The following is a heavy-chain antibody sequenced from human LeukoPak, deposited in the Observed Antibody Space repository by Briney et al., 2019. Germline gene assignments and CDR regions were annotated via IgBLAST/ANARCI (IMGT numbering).Heavy chain of an antibody. Sequence: GGSLRLSCAASGFTFSSYSMNWVRQAPGKGLEWVSYISSSTIYYADSVKGRFTISRDNAKNSLYLQMNSLRAEDTAVYYCGPELWREDWGQGTLVTVSS. CDR1: GFTFSSYS. J-gene: IGHJ4*02. CDR2: ISSSTI. V-gene: IGHV3-48*01. D-gene: IGHD6-19*01. CDR3: GPELWRED.